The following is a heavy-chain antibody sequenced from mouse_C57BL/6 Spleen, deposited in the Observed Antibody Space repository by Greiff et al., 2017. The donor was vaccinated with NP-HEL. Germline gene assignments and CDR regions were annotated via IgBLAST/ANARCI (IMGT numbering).Heavy chain of an antibody. CDR2: IDPSDSYT. CDR1: GYTFTSYW. Sequence: VQLQQSGAELVRPGTSVKLSCKASGYTFTSYWMHWVKQRPGQGLEWIGVIDPSDSYTNYNQKFKGKATLTVDTSSSTAYMQLSSLTSEDSAVYYCARGWGFAYWGQGTLVTVSA. CDR3: ARGWGFAY. V-gene: IGHV1-59*01. J-gene: IGHJ3*01. D-gene: IGHD2-3*01.